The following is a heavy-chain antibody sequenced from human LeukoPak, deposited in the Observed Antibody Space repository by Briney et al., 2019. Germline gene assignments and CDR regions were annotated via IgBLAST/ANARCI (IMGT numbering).Heavy chain of an antibody. Sequence: PARSLRLSCVTSGFTFTNHAMHWVRQAPGKGLEWVSGIQHDSANTGYSASVKGRFTISRDDAKRTLFLEMNGLRSDDTALYYCAKDRGTGYTYGELDSWGQGTLVSASS. CDR1: GFTFTNHA. CDR2: IQHDSANT. D-gene: IGHD5-18*01. CDR3: AKDRGTGYTYGELDS. V-gene: IGHV3-9*01. J-gene: IGHJ5*01.